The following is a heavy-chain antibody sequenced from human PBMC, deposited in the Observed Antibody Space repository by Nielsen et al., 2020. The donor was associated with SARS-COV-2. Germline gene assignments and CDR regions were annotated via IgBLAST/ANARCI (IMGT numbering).Heavy chain of an antibody. CDR2: ISYDGSNK. CDR1: GFTFSSYA. Sequence: SCAASGFTFSSYAMHWVRQAPGKGLEWVAVISYDGSNKYYADSVKGRFTISRDNSKNTLYLQMNSLRAEDTAVYYCARDGATVTYYFDYWGQGTLVTVSS. V-gene: IGHV3-30*04. D-gene: IGHD4-17*01. CDR3: ARDGATVTYYFDY. J-gene: IGHJ4*02.